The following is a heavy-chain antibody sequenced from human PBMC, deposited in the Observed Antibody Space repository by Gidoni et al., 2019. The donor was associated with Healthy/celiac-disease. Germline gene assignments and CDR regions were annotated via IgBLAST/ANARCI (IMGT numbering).Heavy chain of an antibody. CDR3: ASEWVVVPAAIGD. CDR2: ISSSGSTI. D-gene: IGHD2-2*02. CDR1: GFTFSDYY. V-gene: IGHV3-11*01. Sequence: VQLVESGGGLVKAGGSLRLSCAASGFTFSDYYMGWIRQAPGKGLEWVSYISSSGSTIYYADSVKGRFTISRDNAKNSLYLQMNSPRAEDTAVYYCASEWVVVPAAIGDWGQGTLVTVSS. J-gene: IGHJ4*02.